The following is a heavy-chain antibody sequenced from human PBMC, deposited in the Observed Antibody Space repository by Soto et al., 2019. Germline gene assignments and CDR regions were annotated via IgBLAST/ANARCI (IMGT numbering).Heavy chain of an antibody. CDR1: GYSFTDKH. Sequence: QVQLVQSGAEVKKPGASVRVSCKASGYSFTDKHIHWVRQAPGQGLEWLGRINPKSGGTSTAQKFQGWVTMTRDRSISTVYMELTRLRSDDTAVYFCARGHSTDCSNGVCSFFYNHEMDVWGQGTTVTVSS. CDR3: ARGHSTDCSNGVCSFFYNHEMDV. CDR2: INPKSGGT. D-gene: IGHD2-8*01. V-gene: IGHV1-2*04. J-gene: IGHJ6*02.